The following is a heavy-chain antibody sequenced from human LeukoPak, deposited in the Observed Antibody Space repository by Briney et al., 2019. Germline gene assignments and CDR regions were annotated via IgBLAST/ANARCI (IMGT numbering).Heavy chain of an antibody. CDR3: ARADIVVVPAANDY. V-gene: IGHV3-23*01. CDR2: ISASGGST. CDR1: GFTFSSSA. J-gene: IGHJ4*02. Sequence: PVGSLRLSCAASGFTFSSSAMSWVRQVPGKGLEWVSGISASGGSTNYADSVRGRFTISRDNAKNSLYLQMNSLRAEDTAVYYCARADIVVVPAANDYWGQGTLVTVSS. D-gene: IGHD2-2*01.